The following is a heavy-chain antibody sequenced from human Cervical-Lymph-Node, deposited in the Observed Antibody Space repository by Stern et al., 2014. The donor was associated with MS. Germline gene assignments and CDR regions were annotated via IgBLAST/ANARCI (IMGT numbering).Heavy chain of an antibody. Sequence: QVQLVQSGAEVKKPGASVKVSCKASGYTFTSYGISWVRQAPGQGLEWMGWISAYNGKTNNAQTLQGRVTMTTDTSTSTAYMELRSLRSDDTAVYYCARVRYCSGGSCFYGMDVWGQGTTVTVSS. CDR1: GYTFTSYG. CDR2: ISAYNGKT. V-gene: IGHV1-18*01. D-gene: IGHD2-15*01. CDR3: ARVRYCSGGSCFYGMDV. J-gene: IGHJ6*02.